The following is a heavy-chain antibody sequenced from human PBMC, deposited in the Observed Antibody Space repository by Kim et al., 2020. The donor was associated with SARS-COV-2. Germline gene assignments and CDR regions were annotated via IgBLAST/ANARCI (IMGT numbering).Heavy chain of an antibody. Sequence: SVKVSCKASGGTFSSYAISWVRQAPGQGLEWMGGIIPIFGTANYAQKFQGRVTITADESTSTAYMELSSLRSEDTAVYYCARNQLRALTTPFDYWGQGTLVTVSS. J-gene: IGHJ4*02. D-gene: IGHD4-4*01. CDR1: GGTFSSYA. CDR2: IIPIFGTA. CDR3: ARNQLRALTTPFDY. V-gene: IGHV1-69*13.